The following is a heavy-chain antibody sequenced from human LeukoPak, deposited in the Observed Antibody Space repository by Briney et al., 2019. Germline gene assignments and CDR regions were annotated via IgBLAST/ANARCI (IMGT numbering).Heavy chain of an antibody. D-gene: IGHD6-19*01. J-gene: IGHJ6*03. V-gene: IGHV3-7*03. CDR2: IKRDGSEK. CDR1: GFTFRSYW. CDR3: ANNVIAVAGKISYYYYYMDV. Sequence: GGSLRLSCAASGFTFRSYWMSWVRQAPGKGLEWVANIKRDGSEKYYVDSMKGRVTISRDNAKNSLYLQMNSLRAEDTAVYYCANNVIAVAGKISYYYYYMDVWGKGTTVTVSS.